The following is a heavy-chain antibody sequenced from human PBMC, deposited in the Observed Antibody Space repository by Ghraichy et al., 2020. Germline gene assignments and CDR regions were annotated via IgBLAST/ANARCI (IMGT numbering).Heavy chain of an antibody. J-gene: IGHJ3*02. V-gene: IGHV3-21*01. CDR1: GFTFSSYS. Sequence: LSLTCAASGFTFSSYSMNWVRQAPGKGLEWVSSISSSSSYIYYADSVKGRFTISRDNAKNSLYLQMNSLRAEDTAVYYCARDRSSSWPDAFDIWGQGTMVTVSS. CDR2: ISSSSSYI. D-gene: IGHD6-13*01. CDR3: ARDRSSSWPDAFDI.